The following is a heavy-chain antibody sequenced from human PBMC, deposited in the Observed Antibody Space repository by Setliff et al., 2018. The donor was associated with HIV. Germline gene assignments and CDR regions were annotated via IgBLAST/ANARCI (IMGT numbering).Heavy chain of an antibody. CDR3: ARQVTMIRGVQDYYMDV. V-gene: IGHV4-39*01. D-gene: IGHD3-10*01. J-gene: IGHJ6*03. CDR1: GDSVSSSSYY. Sequence: SETLSLTCTVSGDSVSSSSYYWGWIRQPPGKGLEWVGTIAYSGSTYYNPSLKSRVTISVDTSKNQFSLKLTTMTAVDTAVYYCARQVTMIRGVQDYYMDVWGKGTTVTVSS. CDR2: IAYSGST.